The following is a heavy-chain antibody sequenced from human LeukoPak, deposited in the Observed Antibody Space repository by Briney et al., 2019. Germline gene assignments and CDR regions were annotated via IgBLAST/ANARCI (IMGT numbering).Heavy chain of an antibody. V-gene: IGHV4-31*03. CDR1: GGSISSGGYY. J-gene: IGHJ5*02. CDR2: IYYSGST. D-gene: IGHD3-16*01. Sequence: KTSETLSLTCTVSGGSISSGGYYWSWIRQRPGKGLEWIGYIYYSGSTYYNPSLKSRVTISVDTSKNQFSLKLSSVTAADTAVYYCARGGLRPLNWFDPWGQGTLVTVSS. CDR3: ARGGLRPLNWFDP.